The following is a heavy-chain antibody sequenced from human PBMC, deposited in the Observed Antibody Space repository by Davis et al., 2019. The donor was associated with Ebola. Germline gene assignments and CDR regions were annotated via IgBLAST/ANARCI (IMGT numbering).Heavy chain of an antibody. CDR2: TSSGGSTT. V-gene: IGHV3-23*01. CDR3: AKAGYNWNPGAFDI. CDR1: GFIFNNYA. Sequence: GGSLRLSCAASGFIFNNYAMTWVRQAPGRGLEWVSTTSSGGSTTYYADSVKGRFTISRDNAKNSLYLQMNSLRAEDTAVYYCAKAGYNWNPGAFDIWGQGTMVTVSS. J-gene: IGHJ3*02. D-gene: IGHD1-20*01.